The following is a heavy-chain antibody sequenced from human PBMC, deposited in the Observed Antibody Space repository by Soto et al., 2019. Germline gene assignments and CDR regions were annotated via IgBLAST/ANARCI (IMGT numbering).Heavy chain of an antibody. D-gene: IGHD5-12*01. CDR3: ANGISGYDLFDAFDI. CDR2: ISYDGSRK. J-gene: IGHJ3*02. V-gene: IGHV3-30*18. CDR1: GFTFSSYG. Sequence: HPGGSLRLSCAASGFTFSSYGMHWVRQAPGKGLEWVAVISYDGSRKYYADSVKGRFTISRDNSKNTLYLQMNSLGPEDTAVYYCANGISGYDLFDAFDIWGQGTMVTVSS.